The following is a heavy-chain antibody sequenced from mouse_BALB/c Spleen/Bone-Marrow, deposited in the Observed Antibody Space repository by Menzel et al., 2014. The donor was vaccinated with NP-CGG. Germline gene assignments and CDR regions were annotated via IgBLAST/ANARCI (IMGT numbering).Heavy chain of an antibody. CDR2: ISSGGST. J-gene: IGHJ4*01. D-gene: IGHD1-1*01. V-gene: IGHV5-6-5*01. Sequence: DVKLVESGGGLVKPGGSLKLSCAASGFTFSTYALSWVRQTPEKSLEWVASISSGGSTYYSDSVKGRFTISRDNARNILYLQMNSLRSEDTAMYYCARGGYGSSYVGAMDYWGQGTSVTVSS. CDR1: GFTFSTYA. CDR3: ARGGYGSSYVGAMDY.